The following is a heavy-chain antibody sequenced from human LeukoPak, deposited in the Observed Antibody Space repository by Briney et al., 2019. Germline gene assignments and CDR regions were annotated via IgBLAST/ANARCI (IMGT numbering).Heavy chain of an antibody. D-gene: IGHD6-13*01. Sequence: GGSLRLSCAASGFTLIDHAMHWVRQTPEKGVEWVSGIFWNGGRADYGDSVKGRFTVSRDNAKNPLYLQMDSLRDEDTAVYYCFCIAAGGTSVGYWGQGTLVTVSS. J-gene: IGHJ4*02. V-gene: IGHV3-9*01. CDR3: FCIAAGGTSVGY. CDR2: IFWNGGRA. CDR1: GFTLIDHA.